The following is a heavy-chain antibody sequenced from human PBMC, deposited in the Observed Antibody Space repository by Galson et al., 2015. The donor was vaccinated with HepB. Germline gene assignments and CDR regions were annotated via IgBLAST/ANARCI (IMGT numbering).Heavy chain of an antibody. CDR1: GFTFSSYA. Sequence: SLRLSCAASGFTFSSYAMSWVRQAPGKGLEWVSAISGSGGSTYYADSVKGRFTISRDNSKNTLYLQMNSLRAEDTAVYYCAKYNQPLLYYFDYWGQGTLVTVSS. V-gene: IGHV3-23*01. CDR3: AKYNQPLLYYFDY. J-gene: IGHJ4*02. CDR2: ISGSGGST. D-gene: IGHD2-21*02.